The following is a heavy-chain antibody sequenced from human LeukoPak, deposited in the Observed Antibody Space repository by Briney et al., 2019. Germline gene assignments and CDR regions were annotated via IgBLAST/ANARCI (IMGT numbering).Heavy chain of an antibody. D-gene: IGHD2-2*01. CDR3: ARSVRSVVPAAILFDY. Sequence: GESLKISCKASGYNFSSNWIAWVRQMPGKGLEWMGIIYPGDSDTRYSPSFQGQVTISADESISTAYLQWSSLKASDTAMYYCARSVRSVVPAAILFDYWGQGTLVTVSS. V-gene: IGHV5-51*01. CDR1: GYNFSSNW. J-gene: IGHJ4*02. CDR2: IYPGDSDT.